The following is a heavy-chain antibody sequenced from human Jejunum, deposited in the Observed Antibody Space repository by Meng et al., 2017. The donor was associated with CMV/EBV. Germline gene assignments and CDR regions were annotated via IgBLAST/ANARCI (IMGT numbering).Heavy chain of an antibody. CDR3: ARHRSVGATASHAFDI. J-gene: IGHJ3*02. V-gene: IGHV4-39*01. CDR1: IRNDNYY. Sequence: IRNDNYYWTWIRRPPGKELEWIGDVHYAGMNYYSPSLKSRVTISVDTSKNQFSLKLSSVTAADTAVYFCARHRSVGATASHAFDIWGQGTLVTVSS. D-gene: IGHD1-26*01. CDR2: VHYAGMN.